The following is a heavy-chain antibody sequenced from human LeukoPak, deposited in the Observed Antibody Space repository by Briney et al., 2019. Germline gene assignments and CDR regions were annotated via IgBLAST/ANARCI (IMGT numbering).Heavy chain of an antibody. J-gene: IGHJ5*02. Sequence: GGSLRLSCAASGFTVSSKYMTWVRQAPGKGLDWVSDIYRGGNTYYADSVKGRFSISRDNSKNTVYLQMNSLRAEDTAVYYCATFSYAGNAGGSAGSWGQGTLVTVSS. CDR1: GFTVSSKY. CDR3: ATFSYAGNAGGSAGS. D-gene: IGHD4-23*01. CDR2: IYRGGNT. V-gene: IGHV3-53*01.